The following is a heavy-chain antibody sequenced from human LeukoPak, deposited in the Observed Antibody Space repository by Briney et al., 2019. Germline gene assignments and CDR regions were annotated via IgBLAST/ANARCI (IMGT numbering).Heavy chain of an antibody. D-gene: IGHD2-21*01. J-gene: IGHJ4*02. Sequence: GGSLRLSCAASGFTFSRYWMHWVRKAPGKGLVWVSRINSDGSTTTYADSVKGRFTISRDNAKNTLYLQMNSLRAEDTAVCYCGRSDYSDYWGQGTLVTVSS. CDR3: GRSDYSDY. V-gene: IGHV3-74*01. CDR1: GFTFSRYW. CDR2: INSDGSTT.